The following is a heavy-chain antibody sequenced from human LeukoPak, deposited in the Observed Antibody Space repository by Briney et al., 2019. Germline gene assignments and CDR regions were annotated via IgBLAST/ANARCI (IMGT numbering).Heavy chain of an antibody. D-gene: IGHD3-16*01. Sequence: QPGGSLRLSCVASGFNFRDYGIHWVRQAPGKGLEWVAAMSYDESFDYYGESEKGRFIISRDNSMNTVYLQMNSLRVADTAVYFCAKERQRGISYGGGPFDSWGQGILLTVSS. CDR1: GFNFRDYG. V-gene: IGHV3-30*18. CDR3: AKERQRGISYGGGPFDS. J-gene: IGHJ4*02. CDR2: MSYDESFD.